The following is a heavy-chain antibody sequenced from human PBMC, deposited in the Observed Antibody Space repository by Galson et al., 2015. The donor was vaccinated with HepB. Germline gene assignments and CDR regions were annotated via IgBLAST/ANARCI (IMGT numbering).Heavy chain of an antibody. D-gene: IGHD4-11*01. CDR2: ITLIFDTT. CDR1: GGTLRGYA. V-gene: IGHV1-69*13. CDR3: ARGSLTTIRNYFDY. J-gene: IGHJ4*02. Sequence: SVKVSCKASGGTLRGYAINWVRQAPGQGLEWMGRITLIFDTTYYAQKFQGRLTITADESKSTAYMELSSLTSEDTAVYYCARGSLTTIRNYFDYWGQGTLVTVAS.